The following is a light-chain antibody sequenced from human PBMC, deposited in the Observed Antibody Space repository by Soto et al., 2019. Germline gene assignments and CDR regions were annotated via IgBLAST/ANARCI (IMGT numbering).Light chain of an antibody. Sequence: EIVLTQSPGTLSLSPGERATLSCRASQSVSSSYLAWYQQKPGQAPRLLIYGASSRATGIPDRFSGSRSGTEFTLTINSLEPEDFAVYYCRHYNNWPPETFGQGTKVDIK. V-gene: IGKV3-20*01. CDR2: GAS. J-gene: IGKJ1*01. CDR3: RHYNNWPPET. CDR1: QSVSSSY.